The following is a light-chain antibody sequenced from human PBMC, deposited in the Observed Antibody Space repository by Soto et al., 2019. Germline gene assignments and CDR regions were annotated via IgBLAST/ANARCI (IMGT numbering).Light chain of an antibody. J-gene: IGKJ1*01. CDR1: QSVSSN. V-gene: IGKV3-15*01. CDR3: QQDNNWPPMS. Sequence: EIVMTQSPATLSVSPGERATLSCRASQSVSSNLALYQQKPGQAPRLLIYGASTRATGIPARFSGRGSGTEFTLTISSLQSVDFSVYYCQQDNNWPPMSFGQGNKVEIK. CDR2: GAS.